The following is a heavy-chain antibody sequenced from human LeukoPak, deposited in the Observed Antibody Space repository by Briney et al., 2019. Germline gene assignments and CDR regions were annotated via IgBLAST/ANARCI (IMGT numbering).Heavy chain of an antibody. CDR1: GYTFTSYG. CDR3: ARDGAERPHYMDV. J-gene: IGHJ6*03. V-gene: IGHV1-18*01. D-gene: IGHD1-1*01. Sequence: GASVKVSCKASGYTFTSYGISWVRQAPGQGLEWMGWISAYNGNTNYAQRLQGRVTMTTDTSTTTAYMELRSLTSDDTAMYYCARDGAERPHYMDVWGKGTTVTVSS. CDR2: ISAYNGNT.